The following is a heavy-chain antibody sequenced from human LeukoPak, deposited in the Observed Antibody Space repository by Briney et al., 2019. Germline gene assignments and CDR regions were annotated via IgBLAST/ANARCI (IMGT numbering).Heavy chain of an antibody. CDR3: ARHVSTPDPASDAFDI. Sequence: PSEXLSLTCTVSGGSISSYYWSWVRQPPGKGLEWIGYIYYSGRTNYNPSLKSGVTISVDTSKNQFSLKLTSVTAPDTAVYYCARHVSTPDPASDAFDIWGQGTMVTVSS. V-gene: IGHV4-59*08. CDR1: GGSISSYY. J-gene: IGHJ3*02. D-gene: IGHD2-2*01. CDR2: IYYSGRT.